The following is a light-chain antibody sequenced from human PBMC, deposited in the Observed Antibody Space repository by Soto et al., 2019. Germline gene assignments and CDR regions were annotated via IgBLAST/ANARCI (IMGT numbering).Light chain of an antibody. Sequence: DIHMTQAPSTLSASVGDRVTITCRASQSINAWLAWYQQKPGRAPKLLIYDVSTLASGVPSRFSGSASGTEFTLTISNLESDDFARYYCQQYHRYSTFGQGTRVDIK. J-gene: IGKJ1*01. CDR3: QQYHRYST. V-gene: IGKV1-5*01. CDR1: QSINAW. CDR2: DVS.